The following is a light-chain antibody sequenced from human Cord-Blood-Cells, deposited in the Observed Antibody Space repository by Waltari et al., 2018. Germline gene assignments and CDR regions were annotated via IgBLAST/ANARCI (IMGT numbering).Light chain of an antibody. Sequence: SYELTQPSSVSVSPGQTARITCSGDVLAKKYARWFQQKPGQAPGLVIYKDSERPSGSPERFSGSSSGTTVTLTISGAQVDDEADYYCYSAADNNLVFGGGTKLTVL. CDR1: VLAKKY. J-gene: IGLJ2*01. CDR3: YSAADNNLV. CDR2: KDS. V-gene: IGLV3-27*01.